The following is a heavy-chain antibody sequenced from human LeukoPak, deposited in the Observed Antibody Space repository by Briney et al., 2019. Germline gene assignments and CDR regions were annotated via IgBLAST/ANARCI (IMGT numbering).Heavy chain of an antibody. V-gene: IGHV1-8*03. CDR3: ARGLLTTVTRALGGYYYYYYMDV. D-gene: IGHD4-11*01. J-gene: IGHJ6*03. CDR2: MNPNSGNT. Sequence: ASVKVSCKASGYTFTSYDVNWVRQATGQGLEWMGWMNPNSGNTGYAQKFQGRVTITRNTSISTAYMELSSLRSEDTAVYYCARGLLTTVTRALGGYYYYYYMDVWGKGTTVTVSS. CDR1: GYTFTSYD.